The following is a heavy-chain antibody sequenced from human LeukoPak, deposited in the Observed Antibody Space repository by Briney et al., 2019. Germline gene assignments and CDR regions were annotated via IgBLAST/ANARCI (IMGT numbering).Heavy chain of an antibody. V-gene: IGHV1-46*01. CDR2: INPSGGST. CDR3: ARLEHGSGWLVDAFDI. Sequence: ASVKVSCKASGYTFTSYYMHWVRQAPGQGLEWMGIINPSGGSTSYAQKFQGRVTMTRDTSTSTVYMELSSLRSEDTAVYYCARLEHGSGWLVDAFDIWGQGTMVTVSS. CDR1: GYTFTSYY. D-gene: IGHD6-19*01. J-gene: IGHJ3*02.